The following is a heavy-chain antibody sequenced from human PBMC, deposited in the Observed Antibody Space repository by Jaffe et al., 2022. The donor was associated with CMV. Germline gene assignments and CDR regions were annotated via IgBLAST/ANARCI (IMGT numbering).Heavy chain of an antibody. J-gene: IGHJ1*01. D-gene: IGHD2-21*02. CDR2: ISSSSSTI. Sequence: EVQLVESGGGLVQPGGSLRLSCAASGFTFSSYSMNWVRQAPGKGLEWVSYISSSSSTIYYADSVKGRFTISRDNAKNSLYLQMNSLRDEDTAVYYCARVAAYCGGDCYTGRHDADAEYFQHWGQGTLVTVSS. CDR3: ARVAAYCGGDCYTGRHDADAEYFQH. V-gene: IGHV3-48*02. CDR1: GFTFSSYS.